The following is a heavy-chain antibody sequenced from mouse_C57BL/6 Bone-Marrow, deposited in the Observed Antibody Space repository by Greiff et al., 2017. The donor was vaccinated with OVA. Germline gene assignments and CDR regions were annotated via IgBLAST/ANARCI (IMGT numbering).Heavy chain of an antibody. Sequence: QVQLKESGPGLVQPSQSLSITCTVSGFSLTSYGVHWVRQSPGKGLEWLGVIWSGGSTDYNAAFISRLSISKDNSKSQVFFKMNSLQADDTAISYCASGWAWFAYWGQGTLVTVSA. J-gene: IGHJ3*01. CDR1: GFSLTSYG. D-gene: IGHD2-3*01. CDR2: IWSGGST. CDR3: ASGWAWFAY. V-gene: IGHV2-2*01.